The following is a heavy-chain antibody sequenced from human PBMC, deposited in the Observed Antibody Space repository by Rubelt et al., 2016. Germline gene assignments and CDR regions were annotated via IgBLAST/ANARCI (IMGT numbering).Heavy chain of an antibody. CDR2: INHSGST. CDR3: ATPRYCSSTSCYRERHAFDI. CDR1: GGSFSGYY. D-gene: IGHD2-2*01. J-gene: IGHJ3*02. Sequence: QVQLQQWGAGLLKPSETLSLTCAVYGGSFSGYYWSWIRQPAGKGLEWIGEINHSGSTNYNPTLKRRVTISVDPSKTQFSLTLSSVTAADTAVYYCATPRYCSSTSCYRERHAFDIWGQGTMVTVSS. V-gene: IGHV4-34*01.